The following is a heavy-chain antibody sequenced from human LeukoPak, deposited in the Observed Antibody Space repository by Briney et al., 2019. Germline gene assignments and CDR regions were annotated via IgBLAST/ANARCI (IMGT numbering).Heavy chain of an antibody. CDR3: TRDREDYGMDV. J-gene: IGHJ6*02. CDR2: IRSKAYGGTT. CDR1: GFTFGDYA. V-gene: IGHV3-49*04. Sequence: GGSLRLSCTASGFTFGDYAMSWVRQAPGKGLEWVGFIRSKAYGGTTEYAASVKGRFTISRDDSKSIAYLQMNSLKTEDTAVYYCTRDREDYGMDVWGQGTTVTVSS.